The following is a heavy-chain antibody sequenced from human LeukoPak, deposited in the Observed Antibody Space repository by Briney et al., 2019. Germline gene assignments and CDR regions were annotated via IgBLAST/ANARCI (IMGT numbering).Heavy chain of an antibody. CDR2: ISSSSSYI. J-gene: IGHJ6*03. CDR1: GFTFTTYS. D-gene: IGHD3-9*01. V-gene: IGHV3-21*01. Sequence: GGSLRLSCAASGFTFTTYSMNWVRQAPGKGLEWVSSISSSSSYIYYADSVKGRFTISRDNAKNSLYLQMNSLRAEDTAVYYCARDPDYDILTGYYYYYYMDVWGKGTTVTISS. CDR3: ARDPDYDILTGYYYYYYMDV.